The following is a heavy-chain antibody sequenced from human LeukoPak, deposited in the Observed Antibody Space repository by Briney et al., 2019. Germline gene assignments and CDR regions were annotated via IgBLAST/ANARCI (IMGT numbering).Heavy chain of an antibody. CDR3: ARAAVHNWFDP. Sequence: PSETLSLTCTVSGGSISSYYWSWLRQPPGKGLEWIGYIYYSGSTNYNPSLKSRVTISVDTSKNQFSLKLSSVAAADTAVYYCARAAVHNWFDPWGQGTLVTVSS. V-gene: IGHV4-59*01. D-gene: IGHD6-19*01. CDR1: GGSISSYY. J-gene: IGHJ5*02. CDR2: IYYSGST.